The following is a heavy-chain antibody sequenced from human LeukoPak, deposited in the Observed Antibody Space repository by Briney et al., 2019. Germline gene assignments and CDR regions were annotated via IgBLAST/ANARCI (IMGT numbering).Heavy chain of an antibody. V-gene: IGHV4-34*01. J-gene: IGHJ4*02. CDR1: GGSFSGYY. CDR2: INHSGST. Sequence: PSETLSLTCAVYGGSFSGYYWSWIRQPPRKGLEWIGEINHSGSTNYNPSLKSRVTISVDTSKNQFSLKLSSVTAADTAVYYCARRSTMVRGVYFDYWGRGTLVTVSS. D-gene: IGHD3-10*01. CDR3: ARRSTMVRGVYFDY.